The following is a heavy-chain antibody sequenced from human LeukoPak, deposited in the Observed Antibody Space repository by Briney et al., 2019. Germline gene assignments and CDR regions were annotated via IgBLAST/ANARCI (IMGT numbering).Heavy chain of an antibody. CDR2: IYAIETT. D-gene: IGHD5-18*01. CDR1: GASISTYY. CDR3: ARADGGYTFDY. Sequence: SETLSLTCSVSGASISTYYWSWIRQPAGKGLEWIGRIYAIETTNYNPSLKSRVTMSVDTSKNQFSLKLSSVTAADTAVYYCARADGGYTFDYWGQGTLVTVSS. J-gene: IGHJ4*02. V-gene: IGHV4-4*07.